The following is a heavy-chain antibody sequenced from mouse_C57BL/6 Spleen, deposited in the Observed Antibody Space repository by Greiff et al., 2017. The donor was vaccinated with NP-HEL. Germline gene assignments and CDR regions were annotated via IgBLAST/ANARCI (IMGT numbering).Heavy chain of an antibody. CDR2: IRSNSNNYAT. J-gene: IGHJ3*01. Sequence: EVKLVESGGGLVQPKGSLKLSCAASGFSFNTSAMNWVRQAPGKGLEWVARIRSNSNNYATYYADSVKDRFTISRDDSESMLYLQMNNLKTEDTDMYYCVRHPYSTGAYWGQGTLVTVSA. V-gene: IGHV10-1*01. CDR1: GFSFNTSA. D-gene: IGHD2-5*01. CDR3: VRHPYSTGAY.